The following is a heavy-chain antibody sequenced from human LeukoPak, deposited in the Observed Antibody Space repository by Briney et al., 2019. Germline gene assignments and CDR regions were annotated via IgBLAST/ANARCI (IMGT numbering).Heavy chain of an antibody. J-gene: IGHJ3*02. CDR2: IYYSGST. V-gene: IGHV4-59*08. CDR3: ARQTMTTADAFDI. CDR1: GGSISSHF. D-gene: IGHD4-17*01. Sequence: SETLSLTCTVSGGSISSHFWSWTRQPPGPGLEWIAYIYYSGSTDYNPSLKSRVTISVDTSKNQFSLKLSSVTAADTAVYYCARQTMTTADAFDIWGQGTMVTVSS.